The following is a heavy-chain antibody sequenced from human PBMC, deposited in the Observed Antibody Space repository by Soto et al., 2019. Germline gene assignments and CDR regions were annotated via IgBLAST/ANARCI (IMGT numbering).Heavy chain of an antibody. CDR2: IYLDDSDT. Sequence: PGESLKTSCKASIYSFTNYWIGWVRQMPGKGLEWMGIIYLDDSDTRYNPSFQGQVTISADKPISTAYLQWSSLTASDTGMNFCSRRQIGGGTSSSSAFFDFWGLGTLVTVSS. J-gene: IGHJ4*02. D-gene: IGHD2-15*01. CDR1: IYSFTNYW. V-gene: IGHV5-51*01. CDR3: SRRQIGGGTSSSSAFFDF.